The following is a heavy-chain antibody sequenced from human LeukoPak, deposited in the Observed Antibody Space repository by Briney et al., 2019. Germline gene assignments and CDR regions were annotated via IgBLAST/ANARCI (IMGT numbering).Heavy chain of an antibody. CDR2: INHSGST. CDR3: ARGRGSSGYFDY. J-gene: IGHJ4*02. V-gene: IGHV4-34*01. Sequence: SETLSLTYAVYGGSFSGYYWSWIRQPPGKGLEWIGEINHSGSTNHNPSLKSRVTISVDTSKNQFSLKLSSVTAADTAVYYCARGRGSSGYFDYWGQGTLVTVSS. D-gene: IGHD6-6*01. CDR1: GGSFSGYY.